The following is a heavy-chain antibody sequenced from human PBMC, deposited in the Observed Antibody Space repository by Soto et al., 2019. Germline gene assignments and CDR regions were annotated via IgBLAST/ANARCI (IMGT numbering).Heavy chain of an antibody. CDR3: ARVDHRGYFAILTDY. CDR2: IYDSVNT. D-gene: IGHD3-9*01. V-gene: IGHV4-31*03. CDR1: GDSLSSGGHY. J-gene: IGHJ4*02. Sequence: RSLTCTVSGDSLSSGGHYWGWIRQHPGKGLEWIGHIYDSVNTYYSPSLRSRVTISADMSKNQFSLNLRSVTAADTAVYYCARVDHRGYFAILTDYWGQGTLVTVSS.